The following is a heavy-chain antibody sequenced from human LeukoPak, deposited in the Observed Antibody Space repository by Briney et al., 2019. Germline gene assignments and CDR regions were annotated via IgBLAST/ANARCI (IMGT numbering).Heavy chain of an antibody. J-gene: IGHJ4*02. CDR2: ISSSGSTI. V-gene: IGHV3-11*01. CDR3: ARAGGPGLLWFGELLLPHY. CDR1: GFTFSDYY. D-gene: IGHD3-10*01. Sequence: GGSLRLSCAASGFTFSDYYMSWIRQAPGKGLEWVSYISSSGSTIYYADSVKGRFTISRDNAKNSLYLQMNSLRAEDTAVYYCARAGGPGLLWFGELLLPHYWGQGTLVTVSS.